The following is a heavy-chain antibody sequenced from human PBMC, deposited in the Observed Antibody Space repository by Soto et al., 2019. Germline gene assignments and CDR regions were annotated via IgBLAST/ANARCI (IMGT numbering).Heavy chain of an antibody. V-gene: IGHV4-30-4*01. D-gene: IGHD3-22*01. CDR3: ARWYYDSSGYYYFDY. J-gene: IGHJ4*02. CDR2: IYYSGST. CDR1: GGSISSGDYY. Sequence: PSETLSLTCTVSGGSISSGDYYWSWIRHPPGKGLEWIGYIYYSGSTYYNPSLKSRVTISVDTSKNQFSLKLSSVTAADTAVYYCARWYYDSSGYYYFDYWGQGTLVTVSS.